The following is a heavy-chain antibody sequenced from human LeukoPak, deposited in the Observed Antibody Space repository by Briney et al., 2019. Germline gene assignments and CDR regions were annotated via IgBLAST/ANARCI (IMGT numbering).Heavy chain of an antibody. J-gene: IGHJ4*02. CDR3: ARARWYSSDY. V-gene: IGHV3-74*01. CDR1: GFTFSGHW. D-gene: IGHD5-24*01. CDR2: TNSDGRST. Sequence: GGSLRLSCAVSGFTFSGHWMFWVRQAPGKGLVWVSSTNSDGRSTGYTDSVKGRFTVSRDNAKNTLYLQMNSLRAEDTAVYYCARARWYSSDYWGQGTLVTVSS.